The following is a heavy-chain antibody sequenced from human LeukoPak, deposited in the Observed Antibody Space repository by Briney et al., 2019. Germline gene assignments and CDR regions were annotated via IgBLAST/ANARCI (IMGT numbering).Heavy chain of an antibody. CDR3: ARQIASAGTAGFDF. CDR1: GGSISSYY. J-gene: IGHJ4*02. V-gene: IGHV4-4*07. D-gene: IGHD6-13*01. Sequence: SETLSLTCTVSGGSISSYYWSWIRQPAGKGLEWIGRIYSTGSTNYNPSLKSRVTMSVDTSKNQFSLRLRSVTAADTPGYYCARQIASAGTAGFDFWGQGALVTVSS. CDR2: IYSTGST.